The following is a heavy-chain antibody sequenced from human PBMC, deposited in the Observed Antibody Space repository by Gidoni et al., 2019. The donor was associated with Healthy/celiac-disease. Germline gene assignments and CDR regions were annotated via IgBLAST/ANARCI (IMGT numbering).Heavy chain of an antibody. J-gene: IGHJ5*02. CDR2: ISSSSSTI. Sequence: EVQLVESGGGLVQPGGSLRLSCAASGFTFSSYSMNWVRQAPGKGLEWVSYISSSSSTIYYADSVKGRFTISRDNAKNSLYLQMNSLRDEDTAVYYCARDRRVAARPGWFDPWGQGTLVTVSS. CDR1: GFTFSSYS. CDR3: ARDRRVAARPGWFDP. D-gene: IGHD6-6*01. V-gene: IGHV3-48*02.